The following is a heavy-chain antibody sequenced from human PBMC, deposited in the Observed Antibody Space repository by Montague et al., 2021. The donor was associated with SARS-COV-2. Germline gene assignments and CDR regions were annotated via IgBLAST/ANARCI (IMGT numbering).Heavy chain of an antibody. D-gene: IGHD1-26*01. CDR2: VSESGSI. CDR1: GGSFSGHS. V-gene: IGHV4-34*01. Sequence: SQTLSLTCAVYGGSFSGHSWSWVRQPPGKGLEWIGEVSESGSINYNPSLKNRGTISVATSTNQYSLKLSSLTAADTAVYFCARGRTGAEPATALGLGFSYSYFMGVWGKGTTVFVSS. CDR3: ARGRTGAEPATALGLGFSYSYFMGV. J-gene: IGHJ6*03.